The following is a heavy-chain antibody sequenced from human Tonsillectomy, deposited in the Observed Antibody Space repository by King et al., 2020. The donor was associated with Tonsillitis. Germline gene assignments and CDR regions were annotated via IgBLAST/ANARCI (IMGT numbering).Heavy chain of an antibody. CDR3: ARRVAVRPRYYFDY. D-gene: IGHD6-6*01. V-gene: IGHV4-59*08. J-gene: IGHJ4*02. CDR1: VVSISNYY. Sequence: QLQESGPGLAKPSETLSLTCTVSVVSISNYYWTWIRQPPAKGLEWIGFFSYTMITKYNPALNSLVTISLDTSKNQFSLKLSSVTAADTAVYYCARRVAVRPRYYFDYWGQGNLVTVSS. CDR2: FSYTMIT.